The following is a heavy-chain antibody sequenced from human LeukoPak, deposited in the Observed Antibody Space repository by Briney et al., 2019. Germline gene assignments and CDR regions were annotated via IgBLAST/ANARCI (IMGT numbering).Heavy chain of an antibody. CDR1: GYTFTSYA. V-gene: IGHV1-3*01. J-gene: IGHJ4*02. CDR3: ARDLGDFHNSFDY. D-gene: IGHD2-21*02. CDR2: INAGNGNT. Sequence: GASVKVSCKASGYTFTSYAMHWVRQAPGQRLEWMGWINAGNGNTKYSQKFQGRVTIIRDTSASTAYMELSSLRSEDTAVYYCARDLGDFHNSFDYWGQGTLVTVSS.